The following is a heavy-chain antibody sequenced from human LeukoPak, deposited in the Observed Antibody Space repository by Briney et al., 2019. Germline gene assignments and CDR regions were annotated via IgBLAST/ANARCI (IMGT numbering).Heavy chain of an antibody. CDR3: SKGRSNFGYLSGDY. Sequence: GGSLRLSCAASGVTFSNYWMHWVRHAPGKGLVWVSRINGDGRSTHYADSVQGRFTISRDNAKNTLYLQMNDVETEDTAIYYCSKGRSNFGYLSGDYWGQGPLVTVSS. CDR2: INGDGRST. J-gene: IGHJ4*02. V-gene: IGHV3-74*01. D-gene: IGHD1-20*01. CDR1: GVTFSNYW.